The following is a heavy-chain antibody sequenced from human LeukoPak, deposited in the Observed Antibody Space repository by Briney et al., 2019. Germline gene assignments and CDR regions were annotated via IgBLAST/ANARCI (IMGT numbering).Heavy chain of an antibody. D-gene: IGHD7-27*01. CDR2: IRSDTKTI. Sequence: GGSLRLSCAAPGFTFNNDPMNWVRQAPGKGLEWVAHIRSDTKTIVYADSVKGRFIISRDNAKNSLSLQMNSLRVEDTAVYYCARDQNWVFDFWGQGALVTVSS. V-gene: IGHV3-48*01. J-gene: IGHJ4*02. CDR1: GFTFNNDP. CDR3: ARDQNWVFDF.